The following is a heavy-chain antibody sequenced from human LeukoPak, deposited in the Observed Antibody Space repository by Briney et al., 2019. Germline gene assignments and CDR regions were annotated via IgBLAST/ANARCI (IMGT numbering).Heavy chain of an antibody. V-gene: IGHV3-23*01. CDR3: AREREGSTLN. Sequence: GGSLRLSCAASGFTFDSYAVSWVRQAPGKGLEWVSAISGSGLDSYYADSVKGRFTVSRDNSKNTVYLQMNSLRAEDTAIYYCAREREGSTLNWGQGTLVTVSS. CDR1: GFTFDSYA. J-gene: IGHJ4*02. D-gene: IGHD5/OR15-5a*01. CDR2: ISGSGLDS.